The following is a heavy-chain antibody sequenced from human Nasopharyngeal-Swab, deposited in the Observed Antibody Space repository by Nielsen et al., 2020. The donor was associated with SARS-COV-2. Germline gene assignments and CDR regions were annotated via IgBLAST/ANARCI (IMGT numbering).Heavy chain of an antibody. J-gene: IGHJ4*02. CDR1: GGPFSGYY. V-gene: IGHV4-34*01. CDR3: ARDSSSRRYYFDY. Sequence: SETLSLTCAVYGGPFSGYYWSWIRQLPGKGLEWIGEINHSGSTHYNPSLQSRVTRSVDTSTTQFSLKLSSVTAADTAVYDCARDSSSRRYYFDYWGQGTLVTVSS. D-gene: IGHD6-13*01. CDR2: INHSGST.